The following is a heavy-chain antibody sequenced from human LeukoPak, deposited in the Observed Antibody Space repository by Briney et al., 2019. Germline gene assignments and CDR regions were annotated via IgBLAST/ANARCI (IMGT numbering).Heavy chain of an antibody. V-gene: IGHV4-30-4*01. J-gene: IGHJ4*02. CDR2: IYYSGST. Sequence: PSETLSLTCTVSGGSISSGDYYWSWIRQPPGKGLEWIGYIYYSGSTYYNPSLKSRVTISVDTSKNQFSLKLSSVTAADTAVYYCARGKHTPDYYDSTPLDYWGQGTLVTVSS. CDR3: ARGKHTPDYYDSTPLDY. D-gene: IGHD3-22*01. CDR1: GGSISSGDYY.